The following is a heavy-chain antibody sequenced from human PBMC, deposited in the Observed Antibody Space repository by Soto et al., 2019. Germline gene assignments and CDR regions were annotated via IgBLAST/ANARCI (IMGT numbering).Heavy chain of an antibody. D-gene: IGHD4-4*01. J-gene: IGHJ6*02. CDR1: GGTFSSYA. V-gene: IGHV1-69*13. Sequence: ASVKVSCKASGGTFSSYAISWVRQAPGQGLEWMGGIIPIFGTANYAQKFQGRVTITADESTSTAYMELSSLRSEDTAVYYCARGLSNYAHYYYYGMDVWGQGTTVTVSS. CDR3: ARGLSNYAHYYYYGMDV. CDR2: IIPIFGTA.